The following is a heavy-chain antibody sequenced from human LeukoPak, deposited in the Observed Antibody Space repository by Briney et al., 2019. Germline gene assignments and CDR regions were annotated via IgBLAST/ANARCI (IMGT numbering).Heavy chain of an antibody. D-gene: IGHD1-1*01. Sequence: SETLSLTCSVSGDPISNSPYFWAWIRQRPGKGLEWIATVSDSGVTYNKPSLKSRVTISVDTSNNQISLRVTSMTAADTAVYFCARQSSNDNFPRYFDRWGQGTLVTVSS. V-gene: IGHV4-39*01. CDR2: VSDSGVT. J-gene: IGHJ4*02. CDR1: GDPISNSPYF. CDR3: ARQSSNDNFPRYFDR.